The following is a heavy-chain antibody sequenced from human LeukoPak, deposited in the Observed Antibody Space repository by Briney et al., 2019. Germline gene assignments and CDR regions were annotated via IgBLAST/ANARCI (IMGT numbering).Heavy chain of an antibody. V-gene: IGHV1-69*13. CDR2: IIPIFGTA. Sequence: SVKVSCKASGGTFSSYAISWARQAPGQGLEWMGGIIPIFGTANYAQKFQGRVTITADGSTSTAYMELSSLRSEDTAVYYCARGSRYRDYFDYWGQGTLVTVSS. D-gene: IGHD1-1*01. J-gene: IGHJ4*02. CDR3: ARGSRYRDYFDY. CDR1: GGTFSSYA.